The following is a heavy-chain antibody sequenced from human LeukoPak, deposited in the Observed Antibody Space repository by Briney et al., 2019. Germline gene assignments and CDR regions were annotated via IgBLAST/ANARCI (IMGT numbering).Heavy chain of an antibody. CDR3: ARDPYSGNYGAYYYYYMDV. D-gene: IGHD1-26*01. V-gene: IGHV3-21*06. CDR2: ITSSSSYI. Sequence: GGSLRLSRAASGFTFSSYNMNWVRQAPGKGLEWVSSITSSSSYIYYADSVKGRFTISRDNAKNSLYLQMDSLRVEDTAEYYCARDPYSGNYGAYYYYYMDVWGKGTTVTVSS. CDR1: GFTFSSYN. J-gene: IGHJ6*03.